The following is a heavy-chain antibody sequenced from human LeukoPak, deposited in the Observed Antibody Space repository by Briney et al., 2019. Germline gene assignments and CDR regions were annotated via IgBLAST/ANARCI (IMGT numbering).Heavy chain of an antibody. D-gene: IGHD3-3*01. Sequence: PGGSLRLSCAASGFSFGDYGMSWVRQAPGKGLEWVSGINWNGGSTDYADSVKGRFTISRDNGKNSLYLQMNSLRAEDTAVYYCARDGGGSFLLEWLLYGDAFDIWGQGTMVTVSS. CDR3: ARDGGGSFLLEWLLYGDAFDI. CDR1: GFSFGDYG. CDR2: INWNGGST. V-gene: IGHV3-20*04. J-gene: IGHJ3*02.